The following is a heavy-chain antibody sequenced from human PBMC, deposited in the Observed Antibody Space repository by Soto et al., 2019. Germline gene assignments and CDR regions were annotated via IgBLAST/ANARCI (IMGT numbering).Heavy chain of an antibody. CDR1: GFTFSSYA. J-gene: IGHJ4*02. Sequence: VQLLESGGGLVQPGGSLRLSCAASGFTFSSYAMSWVRQAPGKGLEWVAVISYDGSNKYYADSVKGRFTISRDNSKNTLYLQMNSLRAEDTAVYYCAREVGYSYGFDYWGQGTLVTVSS. CDR3: AREVGYSYGFDY. D-gene: IGHD5-18*01. CDR2: ISYDGSNK. V-gene: IGHV3-30*03.